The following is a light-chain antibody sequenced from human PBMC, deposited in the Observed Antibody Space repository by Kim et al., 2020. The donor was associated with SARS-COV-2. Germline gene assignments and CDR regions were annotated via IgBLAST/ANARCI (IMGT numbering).Light chain of an antibody. CDR2: GAS. V-gene: IGKV3-20*01. Sequence: EIVLTQSPGTLSLSPGERATLSCRASQTVDSDYLGWYQKKPGQAPRLLIYGASSRATGIPERFSGSGSGTDFTLTINRLEPEDFAVYYCQKYGSSWTFGQGTKLEI. CDR1: QTVDSDY. CDR3: QKYGSSWT. J-gene: IGKJ1*01.